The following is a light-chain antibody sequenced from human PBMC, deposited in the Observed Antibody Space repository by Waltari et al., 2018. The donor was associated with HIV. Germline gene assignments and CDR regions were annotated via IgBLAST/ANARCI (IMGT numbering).Light chain of an antibody. V-gene: IGLV3-1*01. CDR2: QDD. J-gene: IGLJ2*01. Sequence: SYEVTQPPSVAVSPGQTASITCSGYELGDKYTCWYQQKPGQSPLLVIYQDDKRPSGIPARFSASSSGHTATLTISGTLPMDEADYYCQAWGRTTSGVFGRGTKLTVL. CDR3: QAWGRTTSGV. CDR1: ELGDKY.